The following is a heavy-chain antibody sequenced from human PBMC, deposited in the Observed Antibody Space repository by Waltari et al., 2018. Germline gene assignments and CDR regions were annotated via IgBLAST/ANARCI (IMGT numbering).Heavy chain of an antibody. J-gene: IGHJ6*03. V-gene: IGHV3-7*01. CDR3: ARDTAYYYYYMDV. Sequence: EVQLVESGGGLVQPGGSLRLSCAASGFTFSSYWMSWVRQAPGKGLEWVANIKQDGSEKYDVDSAKGRFTISRDNAKNSLYLQMNSLRAEDTAVYYCARDTAYYYYYMDVWGKGTTVTVSS. CDR1: GFTFSSYW. CDR2: IKQDGSEK.